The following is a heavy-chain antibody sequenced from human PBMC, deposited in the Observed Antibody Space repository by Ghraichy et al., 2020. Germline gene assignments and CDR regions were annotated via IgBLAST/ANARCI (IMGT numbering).Heavy chain of an antibody. CDR1: GDSVSSNSAH. CDR3: ARGSNYAFDI. V-gene: IGHV6-1*01. Sequence: SQTLSLTCAISGDSVSSNSAHWNWIRQPPSRGLEWLGSTYYRSKWYHDFAVSVKSRVTVNPDTSKNQFSLQLNSVTPEDTAVYYCARGSNYAFDIWGQGAMVTVSS. J-gene: IGHJ3*02. D-gene: IGHD2-8*01. CDR2: TYYRSKWYH.